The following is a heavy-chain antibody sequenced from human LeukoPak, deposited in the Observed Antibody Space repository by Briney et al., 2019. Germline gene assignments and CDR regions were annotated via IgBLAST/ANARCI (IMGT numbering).Heavy chain of an antibody. V-gene: IGHV3-48*02. J-gene: IGHJ4*02. Sequence: GGSLRLSCVASGFTFSDYSFNWVRQAPGRGLEWVSYISRSTSTIYYADSVKGRFTISRDNAKNSLYLQMNSLRDEDTAVYYCARDADNYSSGWYDYKFDYWGQGTLVTVSS. CDR3: ARDADNYSSGWYDYKFDY. CDR2: ISRSTSTI. D-gene: IGHD6-19*01. CDR1: GFTFSDYS.